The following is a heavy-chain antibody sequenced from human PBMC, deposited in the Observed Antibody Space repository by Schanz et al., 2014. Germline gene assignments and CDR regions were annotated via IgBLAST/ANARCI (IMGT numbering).Heavy chain of an antibody. CDR3: ARAHGNNWYGKGLDY. CDR1: GFTFSSYA. Sequence: EVRLVESGGGLVQPGGSLRLSCAASGFTFSSYAMSWVRQGPGKGLEWVSGISSSGSYIHYADSVKGRFTISRDNAKNTLYLQMNSLRADDTAVYFCARAHGNNWYGKGLDYWGQGTQVTVSS. J-gene: IGHJ4*02. CDR2: ISSSGSYI. D-gene: IGHD1-1*01. V-gene: IGHV3-21*02.